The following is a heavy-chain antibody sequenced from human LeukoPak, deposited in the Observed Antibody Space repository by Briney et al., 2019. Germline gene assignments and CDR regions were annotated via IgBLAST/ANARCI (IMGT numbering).Heavy chain of an antibody. D-gene: IGHD5-12*01. Sequence: QSGGSLRLSCAASGFNFSNFAMHWVRQAPGKGLEWVAVVSGNGRSKFSANSVKGRFTISRDNSKSTLFLQMNSLKLEDMGVYYCAREVASLTDAFDIWGQGTLVSVSA. CDR2: VSGNGRSK. CDR1: GFNFSNFA. V-gene: IGHV3-30*04. CDR3: AREVASLTDAFDI. J-gene: IGHJ3*02.